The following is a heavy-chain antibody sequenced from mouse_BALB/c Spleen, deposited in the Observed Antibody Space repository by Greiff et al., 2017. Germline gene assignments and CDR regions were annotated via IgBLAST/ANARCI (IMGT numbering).Heavy chain of an antibody. CDR3: ARGGNYVYYAMDY. D-gene: IGHD2-1*01. J-gene: IGHJ4*01. Sequence: VQLQESGPQLVRPGASVKISCKASGYSFTSYWMHWVKQRPGQGLEWIGMIDPSDSETRLNQKFKDKATLTVDKSSSTAYMQLSSPTSEDSAVYYCARGGNYVYYAMDYWGQGTSVTVSS. V-gene: IGHV1S126*01. CDR2: IDPSDSET. CDR1: GYSFTSYW.